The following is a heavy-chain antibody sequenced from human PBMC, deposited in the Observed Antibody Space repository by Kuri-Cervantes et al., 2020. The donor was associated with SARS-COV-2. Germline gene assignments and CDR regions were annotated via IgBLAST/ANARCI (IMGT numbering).Heavy chain of an antibody. CDR2: INDSGST. CDR1: GGSFSGYY. V-gene: IGHV4-34*01. J-gene: IGHJ4*02. Sequence: SETLSLTCAVYGGSFSGYYWSWIRQPPGKGLEWIGEINDSGSTNYNPSLKSRVTISVDTSKNQFSLKLSSVTAADTAVYYCANLGPGGHAYSFLDYGGQGTLVTVSS. D-gene: IGHD4-11*01. CDR3: ANLGPGGHAYSFLDY.